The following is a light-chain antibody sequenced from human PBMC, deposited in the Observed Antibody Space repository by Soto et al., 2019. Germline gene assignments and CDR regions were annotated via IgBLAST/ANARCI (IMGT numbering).Light chain of an antibody. J-gene: IGLJ1*01. CDR1: SSDVGGYNY. CDR3: SSYTSSSTRV. Sequence: QSVLTQPASVSGSPGQSITISCTGTSSDVGGYNYVSWYQHHPGKAPKLMIYEVSNRPSGVSNRFSGSTSGNTASLTISGLQAEDEADYYCSSYTSSSTRVFGTGTKVTV. V-gene: IGLV2-14*01. CDR2: EVS.